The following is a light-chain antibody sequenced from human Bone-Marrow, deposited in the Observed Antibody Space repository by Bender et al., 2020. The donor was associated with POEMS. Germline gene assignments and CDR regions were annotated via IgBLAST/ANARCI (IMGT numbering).Light chain of an antibody. V-gene: IGLV4-69*01. CDR3: QTWGTGFWV. Sequence: QRVLTQSPSASASLGASVKLTCTLSSGHSSSPIAWHQQQPEKGPRFLMKLNSDGSHRKGDGIPDRFSGSSSGAERYLTISSLQSEDEADYYCQTWGTGFWVFGGGTKLTVL. CDR1: SGHSSSP. CDR2: LNSDGSH. J-gene: IGLJ3*02.